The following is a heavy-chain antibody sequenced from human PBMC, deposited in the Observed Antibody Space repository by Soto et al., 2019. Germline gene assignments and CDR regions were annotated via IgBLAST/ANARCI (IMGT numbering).Heavy chain of an antibody. Sequence: SETLSLTCTVSGGSISSYYWSWIRQPPGKGLEWIGYIYYSGSTNYNPSLKSRVTISVDTSKNQFSLKLSSVTAADTAVYYCARDRRGYSSNWGQGTLVTVSS. CDR2: IYYSGST. J-gene: IGHJ4*02. CDR1: GGSISSYY. D-gene: IGHD6-13*01. CDR3: ARDRRGYSSN. V-gene: IGHV4-59*01.